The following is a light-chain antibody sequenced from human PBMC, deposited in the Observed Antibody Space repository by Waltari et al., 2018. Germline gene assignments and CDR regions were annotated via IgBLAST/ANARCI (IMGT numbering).Light chain of an antibody. V-gene: IGKV2-30*01. CDR3: FQGTHWPPYT. Sequence: DVVLTQSPLSLPVTLGQPASISCRSSHSLVNTDGNTYLNWFHQRPGQSPRRLIDKVSNRESGVPDRFSGSGAVTDFTLRISRVEAEDVGLYFCFQGTHWPPYTFGQGTKLEIK. J-gene: IGKJ2*01. CDR1: HSLVNTDGNTY. CDR2: KVS.